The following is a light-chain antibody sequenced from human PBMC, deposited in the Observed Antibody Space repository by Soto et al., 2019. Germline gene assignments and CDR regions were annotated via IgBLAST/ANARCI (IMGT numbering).Light chain of an antibody. J-gene: IGKJ1*01. CDR2: GAS. Sequence: EIVMTQSPATLSVSPGERATLSCRASQSVSTNLDWYQQKPGQAPRLLIFGASTRATDVPARFSGSGSGTEFTLTISSLQSEDFAVYYCLQHNSWPRTFGQGTRLEV. V-gene: IGKV3-15*01. CDR3: LQHNSWPRT. CDR1: QSVSTN.